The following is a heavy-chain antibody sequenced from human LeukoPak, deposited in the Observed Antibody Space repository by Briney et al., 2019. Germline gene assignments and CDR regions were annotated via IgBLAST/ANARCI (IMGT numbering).Heavy chain of an antibody. Sequence: GGSPRLSCAASGFTFNNYGIHWVRQAPGKGLEWVSFIRYDGSNKYYADSVKGRFTISRDNSKNTLYLQMNSLKPEDTAVYYCAKGRYLIIVTTFYFDYWGQGTLVTVSS. D-gene: IGHD4-11*01. CDR2: IRYDGSNK. V-gene: IGHV3-30*02. J-gene: IGHJ4*02. CDR3: AKGRYLIIVTTFYFDY. CDR1: GFTFNNYG.